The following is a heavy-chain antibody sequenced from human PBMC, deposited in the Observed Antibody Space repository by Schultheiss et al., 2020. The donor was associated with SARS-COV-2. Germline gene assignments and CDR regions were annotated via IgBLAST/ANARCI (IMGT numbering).Heavy chain of an antibody. CDR1: GFTFSNYA. Sequence: GGSLRLSCSGTGFTFSNYAMHWVRQAPGKGLEHVSGISSNGGSTYYADSVKGRFAISRDNSKNTLSLQMSSLRADDTAVYYCVKVLAGGGIPPFDYWGQGILVTVSS. J-gene: IGHJ4*02. CDR2: ISSNGGST. D-gene: IGHD3-3*02. V-gene: IGHV3-64D*06. CDR3: VKVLAGGGIPPFDY.